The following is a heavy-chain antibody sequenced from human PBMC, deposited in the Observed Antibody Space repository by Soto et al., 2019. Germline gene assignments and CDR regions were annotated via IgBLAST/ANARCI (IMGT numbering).Heavy chain of an antibody. Sequence: PSETLSLTCTVSGGSINSRSYYWGWIRQSPGKVLEWIGSIYYSGSTYYNPSLKSRVAMSVDTSKNQFSLKLRSVSAADTAVYYCARQRTSVVTQAYFDDWGQGSLVTVSS. CDR3: ARQRTSVVTQAYFDD. CDR2: IYYSGST. D-gene: IGHD2-21*02. V-gene: IGHV4-39*01. J-gene: IGHJ4*02. CDR1: GGSINSRSYY.